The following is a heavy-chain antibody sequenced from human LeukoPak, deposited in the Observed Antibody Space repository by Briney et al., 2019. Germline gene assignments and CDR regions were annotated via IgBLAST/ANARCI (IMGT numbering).Heavy chain of an antibody. CDR3: AKDRRWLVEYYFDY. V-gene: IGHV3-30*18. CDR1: GFTFRSYG. J-gene: IGHJ4*02. Sequence: PGRSLRLSCAASGFTFRSYGMHWVRQAPGKGLEWVAVISYDGSNKYCADSVKGRFTISRDNSKNTLYLQMNSLRAEDTAVYYCAKDRRWLVEYYFDYWGQGTLVTVSS. D-gene: IGHD6-19*01. CDR2: ISYDGSNK.